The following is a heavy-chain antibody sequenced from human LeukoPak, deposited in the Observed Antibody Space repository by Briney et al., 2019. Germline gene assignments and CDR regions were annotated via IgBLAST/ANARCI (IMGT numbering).Heavy chain of an antibody. J-gene: IGHJ4*01. CDR3: AREREGIVVVPAAN. CDR2: IKQDGSEK. CDR1: GFTFSSYW. D-gene: IGHD2-2*01. V-gene: IGHV3-7*01. Sequence: GGSLRLSWAASGFTFSSYWMSWVRQAPGKGLKWVANIKQDGSEKYYVDSVKGRFTTSRDNAKNSLYLQMNSLRAEDTAVYYCAREREGIVVVPAANGGQGTLVTVSS.